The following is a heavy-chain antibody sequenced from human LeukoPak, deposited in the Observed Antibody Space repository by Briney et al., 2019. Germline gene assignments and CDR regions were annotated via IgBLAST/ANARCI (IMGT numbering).Heavy chain of an antibody. CDR2: IYSGGST. CDR1: GFTVSNNY. CDR3: ASGPYYYYGMDV. J-gene: IGHJ6*02. Sequence: QPGGSLRLSCAASGFTVSNNYMSWVRQAPGKGLEWVSVIYSGGSTYYADSVKGRFTISSDKSTNTLYLQMNSLRAEDTAVYYCASGPYYYYGMDVWGQGITVTVSS. V-gene: IGHV3-66*01.